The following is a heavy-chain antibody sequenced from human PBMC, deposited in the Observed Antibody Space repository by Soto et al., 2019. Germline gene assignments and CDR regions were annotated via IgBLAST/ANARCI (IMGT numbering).Heavy chain of an antibody. CDR3: AIQDCTNDVCLEAAVTVGGALEY. CDR2: ISSDGTTT. J-gene: IGHJ4*02. CDR1: GFTFTKYW. Sequence: EVQLVESGGGLVQPGEALRLSCAASGFTFTKYWMHWVRLAPGKGPVWVSYISSDGTTTDYADSVKGRFTISRDNANNLLYLQMDSLRVEETAAYYCAIQDCTNDVCLEAAVTVGGALEYWGQGAQVTVSS. D-gene: IGHD2-8*01. V-gene: IGHV3-74*01.